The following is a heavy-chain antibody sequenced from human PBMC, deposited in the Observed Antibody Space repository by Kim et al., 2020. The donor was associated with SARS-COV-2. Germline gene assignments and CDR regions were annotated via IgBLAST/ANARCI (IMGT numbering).Heavy chain of an antibody. D-gene: IGHD1-26*01. J-gene: IGHJ4*02. Sequence: YIPSVKSRVTISVDTSKNQCSLKLSSVTAADTAVYYCARHSGRYYRNSDYWGQGTLVTVSS. CDR3: ARHSGRYYRNSDY. V-gene: IGHV4-39*01.